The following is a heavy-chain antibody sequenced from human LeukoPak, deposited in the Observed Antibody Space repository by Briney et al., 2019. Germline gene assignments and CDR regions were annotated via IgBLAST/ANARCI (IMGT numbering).Heavy chain of an antibody. CDR1: GFIFSSYA. CDR2: ISGSGPGT. J-gene: IGHJ4*02. V-gene: IGHV3-23*01. CDR3: AEEFYDILTGYTFDY. Sequence: GGSLRLSCAASGFIFSSYAMSWVRQAPGKGLEWVSLISGSGPGTYYADSVKGRFTISRDSSKNTLYLQMNSLRAEDTAVYYCAEEFYDILTGYTFDYWGQGTLVTVSS. D-gene: IGHD3-9*01.